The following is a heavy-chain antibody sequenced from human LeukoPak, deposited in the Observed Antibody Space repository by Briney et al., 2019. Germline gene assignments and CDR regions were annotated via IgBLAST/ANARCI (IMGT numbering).Heavy chain of an antibody. D-gene: IGHD1-26*01. CDR2: IDPDDSYT. J-gene: IGHJ4*02. CDR3: ARHFGGSYYDDY. CDR1: GYSFTSYW. V-gene: IGHV5-10-1*01. Sequence: PGGSLRLSCKGSGYSFTSYWISWGRQMPGKGLDRMGRIDPDDSYTNYSPSFQGHVTISADKSISTAYLHWSSLKASDTAMYYCARHFGGSYYDDYWGQGTLVTVSS.